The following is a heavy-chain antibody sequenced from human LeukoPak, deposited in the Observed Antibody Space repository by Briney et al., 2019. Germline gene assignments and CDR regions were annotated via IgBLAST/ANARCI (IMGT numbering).Heavy chain of an antibody. CDR3: AKLPVVVPAAHDAFDI. D-gene: IGHD2-2*01. Sequence: GGSLRLSCAASGFTFSSYAMSWVRQAPGKGLEWVSAISGSGGSTYYADSVKGRFTISRDNSKNTLYLQMNSLRAEDTAVYYCAKLPVVVPAAHDAFDIWSQGTMVTVSS. CDR2: ISGSGGST. V-gene: IGHV3-23*01. J-gene: IGHJ3*02. CDR1: GFTFSSYA.